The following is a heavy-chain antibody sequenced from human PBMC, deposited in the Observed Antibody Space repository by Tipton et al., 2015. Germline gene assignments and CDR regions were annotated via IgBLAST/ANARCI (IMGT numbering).Heavy chain of an antibody. J-gene: IGHJ4*02. V-gene: IGHV4-38-2*01. CDR2: IQYSGST. D-gene: IGHD4-23*01. CDR3: ARARGRHGGLLDS. Sequence: TLSLTCAVSAYSISSDYYWGWIRQPPGKELEWIGYIQYSGSTNYNPSLKSRVTISVDTSKTQSSLKMSSVTASDTAVYYCARARGRHGGLLDSWGQGTLVIVSS. CDR1: AYSISSDYY.